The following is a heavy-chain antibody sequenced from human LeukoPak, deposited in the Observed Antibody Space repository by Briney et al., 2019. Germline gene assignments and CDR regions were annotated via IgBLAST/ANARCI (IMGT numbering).Heavy chain of an antibody. CDR1: GGSISSYY. CDR2: MYYSGST. V-gene: IGHV4-59*01. CDR3: ARSFSIDYDSSGSLDY. Sequence: SGTLSLTCTVSGGSISSYYWSWIRQPPGKGLEWIGYMYYSGSTNYNPSLKSRVTISVDTSKNQFSLKLSSVTAADTAVYYCARSFSIDYDSSGSLDYWGQGSLVTVSS. D-gene: IGHD3-22*01. J-gene: IGHJ4*02.